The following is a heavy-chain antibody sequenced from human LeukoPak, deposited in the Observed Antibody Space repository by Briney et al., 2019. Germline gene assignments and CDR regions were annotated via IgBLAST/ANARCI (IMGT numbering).Heavy chain of an antibody. J-gene: IGHJ4*02. D-gene: IGHD2-2*02. V-gene: IGHV1-18*01. CDR1: GYIFTNYG. CDR2: ISAFNGNT. Sequence: ASMKVSCKASGYIFTNYGISWVRQAPGQGLEWMGWISAFNGNTNYAQKLQGRVTMTTDTSTSTAYMELRSLRSDDTAVYYCARALAVVPAGIRIPPVDYWGQGTLVTVSS. CDR3: ARALAVVPAGIRIPPVDY.